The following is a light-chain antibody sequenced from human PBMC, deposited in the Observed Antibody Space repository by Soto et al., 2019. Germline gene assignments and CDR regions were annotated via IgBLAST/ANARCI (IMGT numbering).Light chain of an antibody. CDR1: SSDVGGYNY. J-gene: IGLJ3*02. CDR2: EVT. V-gene: IGLV2-14*01. Sequence: QSVLTQPASVSGSPGQSITISCTGTSSDVGGYNYVSWYQQHPGKAPKVMIYEVTNRPSGVSNRFSGSKSGNTASLTISGLQAEDAADYYCSSYTSSTTRVFGGGTKLTVL. CDR3: SSYTSSTTRV.